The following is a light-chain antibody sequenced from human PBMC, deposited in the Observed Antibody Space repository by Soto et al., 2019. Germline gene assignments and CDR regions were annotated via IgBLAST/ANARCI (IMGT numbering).Light chain of an antibody. V-gene: IGKV3-20*01. CDR3: QQYGSSPRVT. Sequence: EIVLTQSPGTLSLSPGERATLSCRASQRVSDNYLGWYQQKPGQAPRLLIYGASSRATDIPDRFSGSGSGTDFTLTISRLEPEDCAVYYCQQYGSSPRVTFGGGTKMEIK. J-gene: IGKJ4*01. CDR1: QRVSDNY. CDR2: GAS.